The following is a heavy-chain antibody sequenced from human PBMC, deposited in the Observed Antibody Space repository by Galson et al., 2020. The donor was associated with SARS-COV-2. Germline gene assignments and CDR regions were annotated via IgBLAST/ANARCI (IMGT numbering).Heavy chain of an antibody. CDR2: ISGSGGST. D-gene: IGHD1-26*01. CDR1: GFTFSSYA. Sequence: GESLKISCAASGFTFSSYAMSWVRQAPGKGLEWVSAISGSGGSTYYADSVKGRFTISRDNSKNTLYLQMNSLRAEDTAVYYCAKDGSYYESYYYYYMDVWGKGTTVTISS. J-gene: IGHJ6*03. V-gene: IGHV3-23*01. CDR3: AKDGSYYESYYYYYMDV.